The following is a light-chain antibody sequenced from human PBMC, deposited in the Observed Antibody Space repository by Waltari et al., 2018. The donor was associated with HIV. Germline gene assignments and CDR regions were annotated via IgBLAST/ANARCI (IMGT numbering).Light chain of an antibody. V-gene: IGLV2-23*02. CDR1: SSDAGRYNL. J-gene: IGLJ1*01. CDR3: CSYAGSSTYV. CDR2: EVS. Sequence: QSALTQPASASGSPGQSNTISSPGTSSDAGRYNLFSCYQHLPGKAPKVMIYEVSKRPSGVSNRFSGSQSGNTASLTISGLQAEDEADYYCCSYAGSSTYVFGTGTKVTVL.